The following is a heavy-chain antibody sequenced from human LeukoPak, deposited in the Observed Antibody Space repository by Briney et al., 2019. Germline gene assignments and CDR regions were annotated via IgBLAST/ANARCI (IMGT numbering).Heavy chain of an antibody. V-gene: IGHV3-23*01. J-gene: IGHJ4*02. D-gene: IGHD6-13*01. CDR3: AKDEGIAAAGTDY. Sequence: GGSLRLSCAASGFTFSSYAMSWVRQAPGKGLEWVSGISGSAGSTYYADSVKGRFTISRDNSKNTLYLQMNSLRAEDTAVYYCAKDEGIAAAGTDYWGQGTLVTVSS. CDR1: GFTFSSYA. CDR2: ISGSAGST.